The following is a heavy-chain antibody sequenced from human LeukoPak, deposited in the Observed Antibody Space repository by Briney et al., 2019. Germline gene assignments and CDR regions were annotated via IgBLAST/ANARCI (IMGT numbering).Heavy chain of an antibody. D-gene: IGHD6-6*01. J-gene: IGHJ6*03. V-gene: IGHV3-11*04. CDR2: ISNSGRTI. CDR3: ARVIATRPHYHYYMDV. CDR1: GFTFSEHY. Sequence: PGGSLRLSCAASGFTFSEHYMSWIRQAPGKGLEWVSYISNSGRTIYYADSVKGRFTIYRANAENSLYLQMNSLRAADTAVYSCARVIATRPHYHYYMDVWGKGTTVTVSS.